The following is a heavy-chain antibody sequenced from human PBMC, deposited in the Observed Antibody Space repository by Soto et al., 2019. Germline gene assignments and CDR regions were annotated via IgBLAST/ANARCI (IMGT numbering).Heavy chain of an antibody. CDR2: INPSGGST. CDR3: ARFKAVAGPYYDAFDI. CDR1: GYTFTSYD. Sequence: GASMKVSCKASGYTFTSYDINWVGQAPGKGLEWMGLINPSGGSTSFAQKLQGRVTMTRYTSTSTVYMELSSLRSEDSAVYYCARFKAVAGPYYDAFDIWGQGTMVTVSS. J-gene: IGHJ3*02. D-gene: IGHD6-19*01. V-gene: IGHV1-46*01.